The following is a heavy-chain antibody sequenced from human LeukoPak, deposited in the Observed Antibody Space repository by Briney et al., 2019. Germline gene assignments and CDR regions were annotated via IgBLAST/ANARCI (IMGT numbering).Heavy chain of an antibody. Sequence: SETLSLTCAVHGGSFSGYYWSWIRQPPGKGLEWIGEINHSGSTNYNPSLKSRVTISVDTSKNQFSLKLSSVTAADTAVYYCAREYSSGWYFDYWGQGTLVTVSS. CDR3: AREYSSGWYFDY. CDR1: GGSFSGYY. V-gene: IGHV4-34*01. J-gene: IGHJ4*02. D-gene: IGHD6-19*01. CDR2: INHSGST.